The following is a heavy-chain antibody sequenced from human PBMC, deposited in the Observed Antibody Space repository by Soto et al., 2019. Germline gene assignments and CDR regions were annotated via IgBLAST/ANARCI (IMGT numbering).Heavy chain of an antibody. J-gene: IGHJ5*02. Sequence: PGESLKISCKGSGYSFTSYWISWVRQMPGKGLEWMGRIDPSDSYTNYSPSFQGHVTISADKSISTAYLQWSSLKASDTAMYYCARRRYSSSWYNWFDPWGQGTLVTV. CDR3: ARRRYSSSWYNWFDP. V-gene: IGHV5-10-1*01. CDR1: GYSFTSYW. D-gene: IGHD6-6*01. CDR2: IDPSDSYT.